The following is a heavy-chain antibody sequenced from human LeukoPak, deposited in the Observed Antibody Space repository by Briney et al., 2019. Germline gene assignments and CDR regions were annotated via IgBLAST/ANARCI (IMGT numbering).Heavy chain of an antibody. CDR1: GFTFSGYW. CDR3: ARDDYGETFDY. V-gene: IGHV3-7*03. J-gene: IGHJ4*02. D-gene: IGHD4-17*01. CDR2: IKQDGSEK. Sequence: PGGSLRLSCAASGFTFSGYWMSWVRQAPGKGLEWVANIKQDGSEKYYVDSVKGRFTISRDNAKNSLYLQMNSLRAEDTAVYYCARDDYGETFDYWGQGTLVTVSS.